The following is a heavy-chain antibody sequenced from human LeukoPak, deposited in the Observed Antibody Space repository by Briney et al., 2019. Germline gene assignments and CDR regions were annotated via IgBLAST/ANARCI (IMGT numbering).Heavy chain of an antibody. CDR1: GFTFSSYA. CDR3: ARAALRYFDGWNDY. D-gene: IGHD3-9*01. J-gene: IGHJ4*02. V-gene: IGHV3-64*01. Sequence: PGGSLRLSCAASGFTFSSYAMPWVRQAPGKGLEYVSAISSNGGSTYYANSVKGRFTISRDNSKNTLYLQMGSLRAEDMAVYYCARAALRYFDGWNDYWGQGTLVTVSS. CDR2: ISSNGGST.